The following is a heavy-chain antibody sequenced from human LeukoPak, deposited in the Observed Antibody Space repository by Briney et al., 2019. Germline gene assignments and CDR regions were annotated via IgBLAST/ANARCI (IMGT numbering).Heavy chain of an antibody. CDR3: ARDRFGASSGYDRPPRGNMDV. V-gene: IGHV3-21*01. Sequence: GSLRLSCAASGFTFSSYAMSWLRQAPGKGLEWVSSISSSSSYIYYADSVKGRFTISRDNAKNSLYLQMNSLRAEDTAVYYCARDRFGASSGYDRPPRGNMDVWGQGTTVTVSS. CDR1: GFTFSSYA. D-gene: IGHD5-12*01. CDR2: ISSSSSYI. J-gene: IGHJ6*02.